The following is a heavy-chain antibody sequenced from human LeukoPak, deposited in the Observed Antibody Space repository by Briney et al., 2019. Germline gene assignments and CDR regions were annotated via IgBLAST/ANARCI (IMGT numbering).Heavy chain of an antibody. D-gene: IGHD6-13*01. J-gene: IGHJ5*02. V-gene: IGHV4-39*01. CDR3: VRRSSSWFDVGDGNWFDP. CDR2: IYYSGST. Sequence: PSETLSLTCTVSGGSISSTSYYWGWIRQPPGKGLEWIGSIYYSGSTYYNPSLKSRVTISVDTSKNQFSLKLSSVTAADTAVYYCVRRSSSWFDVGDGNWFDPWGQGTLVTVSS. CDR1: GGSISSTSYY.